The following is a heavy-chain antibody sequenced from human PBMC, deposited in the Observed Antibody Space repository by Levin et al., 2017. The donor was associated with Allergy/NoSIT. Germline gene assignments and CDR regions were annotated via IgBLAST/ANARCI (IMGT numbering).Heavy chain of an antibody. Sequence: PSETLSLTCTVSGGSISSFYWSWIRQPPGKGLEWIGYIYYSGNTNYNPSLKSRVTISVDTSKNQFSLKLTSVTAADTAIYYCARQEVRGYSYGPIDYWGQGTLVTVSS. CDR2: IYYSGNT. J-gene: IGHJ4*02. CDR3: ARQEVRGYSYGPIDY. D-gene: IGHD5-18*01. CDR1: GGSISSFY. V-gene: IGHV4-59*08.